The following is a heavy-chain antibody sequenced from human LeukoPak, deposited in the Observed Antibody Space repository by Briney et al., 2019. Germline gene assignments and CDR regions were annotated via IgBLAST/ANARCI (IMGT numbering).Heavy chain of an antibody. Sequence: GGSLRLSCAASGFTFSSYAMSWVRQAPGKGLEWVSAISGSGGSTYYADSVKGRFTISRDNSKNTLYLQMNSLRAEDTAVYYCAKDAGSLGYCSSTSCSKTDYWGQGTLVTVS. CDR1: GFTFSSYA. CDR3: AKDAGSLGYCSSTSCSKTDY. V-gene: IGHV3-23*01. J-gene: IGHJ4*02. D-gene: IGHD2-2*01. CDR2: ISGSGGST.